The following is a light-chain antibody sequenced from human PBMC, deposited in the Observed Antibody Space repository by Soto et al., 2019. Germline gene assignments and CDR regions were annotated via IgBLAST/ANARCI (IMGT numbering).Light chain of an antibody. CDR1: QSVLYSSNNKNY. CDR2: WAS. Sequence: DIQMTQSPSSLSVSLGERATINCKSSQSVLYSSNNKNYLAWYQQKPGQPPKLLIYWASTRESGVPDRFSGSGSGTDFTLTISSLQAEDVAVYYCQQYYRPWTFGQGTKVEIK. V-gene: IGKV4-1*01. CDR3: QQYYRPWT. J-gene: IGKJ1*01.